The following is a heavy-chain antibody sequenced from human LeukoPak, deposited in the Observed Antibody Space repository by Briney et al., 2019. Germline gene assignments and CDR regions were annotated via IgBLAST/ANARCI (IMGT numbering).Heavy chain of an antibody. CDR1: GASINVMTNY. J-gene: IGHJ4*02. CDR2: ISYSGTT. D-gene: IGHD3-16*01. CDR3: ARDVTSSRRFGV. V-gene: IGHV4-39*07. Sequence: SETLSLTCSVSGASINVMTNYWGWIRQPPGRGLEWIATISYSGTTYYSPSLQSRVTISADTSKNQFSLNLRSVTAADTAIYYCARDVTSSRRFGVWGQGILVTVSS.